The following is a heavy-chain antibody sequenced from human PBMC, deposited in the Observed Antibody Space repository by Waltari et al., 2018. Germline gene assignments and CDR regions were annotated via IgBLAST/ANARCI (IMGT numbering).Heavy chain of an antibody. J-gene: IGHJ4*02. CDR2: INQDGSEK. V-gene: IGHV3-7*01. D-gene: IGHD6-13*01. CDR3: TRGGDDSSWYWRN. Sequence: EVQLVESGGGLVQPGGSLRLSCAASGSTLSHNWMTWVRQGPGKGLEGVANINQDGSEKYSVESVKGRFTISRDNAKNSLYLQLNSLRADDTAVYYCTRGGDDSSWYWRNWGQGTLVTVSS. CDR1: GSTLSHNW.